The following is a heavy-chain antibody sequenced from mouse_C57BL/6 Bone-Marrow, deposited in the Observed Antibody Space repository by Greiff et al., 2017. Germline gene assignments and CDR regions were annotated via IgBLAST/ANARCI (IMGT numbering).Heavy chain of an antibody. V-gene: IGHV5-16*01. Sequence: EVMLVESEGGLVQPGSSMKLSCTASGFTFSDYYMAWVRQVPEKGLEWVANINYDGSSTYYLDSLKSRFIISRDNAKNILYLQMSSLKSEDTATYYGARDRGRNYVWYFDVWGTGTTVTVSS. D-gene: IGHD1-1*01. CDR2: INYDGSST. CDR3: ARDRGRNYVWYFDV. J-gene: IGHJ1*03. CDR1: GFTFSDYY.